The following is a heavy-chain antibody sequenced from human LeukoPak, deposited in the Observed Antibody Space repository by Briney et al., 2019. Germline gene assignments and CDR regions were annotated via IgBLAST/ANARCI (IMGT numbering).Heavy chain of an antibody. Sequence: SETLSLTCTVSGGSISSSSYYWGWIRQPPGKGLEWIGSIYYSGSTYYNPSLKSRVTISVDTSKNQFSLKLSSVTAADTAVYYCARDIWLGGALRSFDYWGQGTPVTVSS. CDR3: ARDIWLGGALRSFDY. D-gene: IGHD6-19*01. V-gene: IGHV4-39*07. CDR2: IYYSGST. CDR1: GGSISSSSYY. J-gene: IGHJ4*02.